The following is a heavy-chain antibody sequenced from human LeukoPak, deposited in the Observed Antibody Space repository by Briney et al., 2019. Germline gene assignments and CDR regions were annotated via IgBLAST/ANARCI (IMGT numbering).Heavy chain of an antibody. Sequence: SETLSLTCAVSGAFISGTSYYWGWFRQPPGKGLEWIGYIYYSGSTNYNPSLKSRVTISVDTSKNQFSLKLSSVTAADTAVYYCARIVSSGYYYYYMDVWGKGTTVTISS. J-gene: IGHJ6*03. V-gene: IGHV4-61*05. CDR2: IYYSGST. D-gene: IGHD6-19*01. CDR1: GAFISGTSYY. CDR3: ARIVSSGYYYYYMDV.